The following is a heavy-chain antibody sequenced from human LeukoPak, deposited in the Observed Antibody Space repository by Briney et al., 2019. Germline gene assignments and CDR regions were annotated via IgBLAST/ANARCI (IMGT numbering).Heavy chain of an antibody. Sequence: SQTLSLTCTVSGVSSSSSYWSWIRQPPGKGLEWIGYIFYTGDSNHNPSFKSRVSISLDTSKDQISLKLSSVTAADTAVYYCARHRFASPLDSWGQGTLVTVSS. CDR3: ARHRFASPLDS. V-gene: IGHV4-59*08. D-gene: IGHD2-21*01. CDR1: GVSSSSSY. J-gene: IGHJ4*02. CDR2: IFYTGDS.